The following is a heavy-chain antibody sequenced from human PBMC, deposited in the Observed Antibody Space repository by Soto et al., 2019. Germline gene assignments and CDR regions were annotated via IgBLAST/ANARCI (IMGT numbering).Heavy chain of an antibody. J-gene: IGHJ3*02. D-gene: IGHD3-9*01. CDR3: ARGGLRYFDWLGYAFDI. CDR1: GGTFSSYA. Sequence: QVQLVQSGAEVKKPGSSVKVSCKASGGTFSSYAISWVRQAPGQGLEWMGGIIPIFGTANYAQKFQGRVTITADESTSTAHMELSSLRSEDTAVYYCARGGLRYFDWLGYAFDIWGQGTMVTVSS. V-gene: IGHV1-69*12. CDR2: IIPIFGTA.